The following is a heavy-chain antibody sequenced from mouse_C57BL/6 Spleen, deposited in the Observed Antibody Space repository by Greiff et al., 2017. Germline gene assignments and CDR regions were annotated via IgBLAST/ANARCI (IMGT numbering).Heavy chain of an antibody. D-gene: IGHD1-1*01. V-gene: IGHV5-9-1*02. Sequence: DVHLVESGAGLVKPGGSLKLSCAASGFTFSSYAMYWVRQTPEKRLEWVAYISSGCDYISYADTVKGRFTISRDNARNTLYLQMLSLKSEDTAMYYCTREWDDYGSRQFAYWGQGTLVTVSA. CDR1: GFTFSSYA. J-gene: IGHJ3*01. CDR3: TREWDDYGSRQFAY. CDR2: ISSGCDYI.